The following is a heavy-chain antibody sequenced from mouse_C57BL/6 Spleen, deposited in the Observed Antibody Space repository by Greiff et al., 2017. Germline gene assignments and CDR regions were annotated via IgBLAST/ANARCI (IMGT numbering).Heavy chain of an antibody. CDR2: ISSGSSTI. J-gene: IGHJ1*03. CDR1: GFTFSDYG. V-gene: IGHV5-17*01. D-gene: IGHD1-1*01. Sequence: EVQLVESGGGLVKPGGSLKLSCAASGFTFSDYGMHWVRQAPEKGLEWVAYISSGSSTIYYADTVKGRFTISRDNAKNTLFLQMTSLRSEDTAMYYCARDTTEGYFDVWGTGTTVTVSS. CDR3: ARDTTEGYFDV.